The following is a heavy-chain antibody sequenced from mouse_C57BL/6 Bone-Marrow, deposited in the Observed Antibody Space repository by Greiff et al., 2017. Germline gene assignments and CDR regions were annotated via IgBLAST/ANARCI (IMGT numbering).Heavy chain of an antibody. CDR1: GYTFTSYD. J-gene: IGHJ1*03. CDR2: IYPGDGST. D-gene: IGHD1-1*01. V-gene: IGHV1-85*01. Sequence: VKLVESGPELVKPGASVKLSCKASGYTFTSYDINWVKQRPGQGLEWIGWIYPGDGSTKYNEKFKGKATLTVDTSSSTAYMELHSLTSEDPAVYFCARDYGSSYWYFDVWGTGTTVTVSS. CDR3: ARDYGSSYWYFDV.